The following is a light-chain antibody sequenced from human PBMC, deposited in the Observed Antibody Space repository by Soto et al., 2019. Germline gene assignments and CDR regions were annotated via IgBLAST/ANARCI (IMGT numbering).Light chain of an antibody. CDR3: QQYDSYSS. CDR2: KAS. Sequence: DIQMTQSPSSLSASVGDRVTITCRASQSISTYLNWFQQKPGKVPKLLIYKASNLESGVPSRFSGSGSGTEFTLTISSLQPDDFATYYCQQYDSYSSFGGGTKVDIK. CDR1: QSISTY. V-gene: IGKV1-5*03. J-gene: IGKJ4*01.